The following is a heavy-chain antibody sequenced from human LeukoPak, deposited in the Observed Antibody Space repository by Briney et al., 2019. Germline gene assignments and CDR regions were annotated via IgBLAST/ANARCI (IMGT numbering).Heavy chain of an antibody. CDR3: ARTGYSSSWYDAEYFHH. D-gene: IGHD6-13*01. CDR1: GYTFTSYG. Sequence: ASVKVSCKASGYTFTSYGITWVRQAPGQRLEWMGWISAYNGNTNYAQKLQGRVTMTTDTSTSTAYMELRSLRSDDTAVYYCARTGYSSSWYDAEYFHHWGQGTLVGVSS. CDR2: ISAYNGNT. J-gene: IGHJ1*01. V-gene: IGHV1-18*01.